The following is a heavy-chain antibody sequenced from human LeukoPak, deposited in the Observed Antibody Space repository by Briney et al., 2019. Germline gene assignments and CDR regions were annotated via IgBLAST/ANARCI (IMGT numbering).Heavy chain of an antibody. V-gene: IGHV3-74*01. CDR1: GNYW. Sequence: GGSLRLSCAASGNYWMHWVRQAPGQGLVWVSRIKGDGISTNYADSVKGRFTISRDIAKNTLYLQMNSLRAEDTGVYYCAKDHYWSIDYWGRGTLVTVSS. CDR3: AKDHYWSIDY. J-gene: IGHJ4*02. CDR2: IKGDGIST. D-gene: IGHD3-3*01.